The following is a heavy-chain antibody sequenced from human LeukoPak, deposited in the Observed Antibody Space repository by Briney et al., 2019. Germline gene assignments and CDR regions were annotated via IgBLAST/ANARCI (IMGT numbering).Heavy chain of an antibody. V-gene: IGHV5-51*01. CDR2: IYPGDSET. CDR3: ARLSTRLLDH. Sequence: GESLKISYKGSGNTFTNYWIGWVRQLPGKGLEWMGIIYPGDSETRYSPSFQGQVTMSVDKSSSTAYLQWATLKASDTAIYFCARLSTRLLDHWGQGTRVTVSS. J-gene: IGHJ4*02. CDR1: GNTFTNYW. D-gene: IGHD3-3*01.